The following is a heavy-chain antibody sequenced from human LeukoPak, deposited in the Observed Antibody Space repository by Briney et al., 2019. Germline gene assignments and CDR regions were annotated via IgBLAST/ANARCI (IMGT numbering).Heavy chain of an antibody. D-gene: IGHD6-19*01. CDR3: ARGMSSGWYSTYYYYYMDV. CDR2: IYHGGRT. Sequence: SETLSLTCTVSGYSISSGYYWGWIRPTPGKGLEWIGYIYHGGRTDYNPSLKSRVTISVDTSKNQFSLKLSSVTAADTAVYYCARGMSSGWYSTYYYYYMDVWGKGTTVTVSS. J-gene: IGHJ6*03. CDR1: GYSISSGYY. V-gene: IGHV4-38-2*02.